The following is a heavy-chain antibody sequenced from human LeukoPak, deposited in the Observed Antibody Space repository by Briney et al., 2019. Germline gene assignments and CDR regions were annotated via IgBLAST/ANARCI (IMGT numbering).Heavy chain of an antibody. CDR1: GFTFSSYA. CDR2: ISGSGGST. Sequence: GGSLRLSCAASGFTFSSYAMSWVRQAPGKGLEWVSAISGSGGSTYYADSVKGRFTIPRDNSKNTLYLQMNSLRAEDTAVYYCAKPALGYCSGGSCYSYFDYWGQGTLVTVSS. D-gene: IGHD2-15*01. CDR3: AKPALGYCSGGSCYSYFDY. J-gene: IGHJ4*02. V-gene: IGHV3-23*01.